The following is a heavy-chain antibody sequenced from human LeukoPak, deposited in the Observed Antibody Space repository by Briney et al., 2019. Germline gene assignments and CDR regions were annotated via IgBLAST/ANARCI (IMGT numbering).Heavy chain of an antibody. CDR3: AKAELVVPAAPYYYYMDV. Sequence: GGSLRLSCAASGFTFSSHWMSWVRQAPGKGLEWVANIKKDGSEKYYVDAVKGRFTISRDNAKTSLYLQMNSLRAEDTDVYYCAKAELVVPAAPYYYYMDVWGKGTTVTISS. CDR1: GFTFSSHW. V-gene: IGHV3-7*03. CDR2: IKKDGSEK. J-gene: IGHJ6*03. D-gene: IGHD2-2*01.